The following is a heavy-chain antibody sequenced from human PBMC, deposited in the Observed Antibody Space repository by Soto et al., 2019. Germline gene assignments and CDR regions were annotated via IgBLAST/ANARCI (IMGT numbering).Heavy chain of an antibody. J-gene: IGHJ4*02. Sequence: MSSYHQATGTGLEWVASISKSDYTYYSDSVKGRFTISRDNAKNSVSLQMNTLRVEDTAVHYCTRDGDYHSSGTYGYFDCWGQGTLVTVSS. CDR2: ISKSDYT. CDR3: TRDGDYHSSGTYGYFDC. V-gene: IGHV3-21*03. D-gene: IGHD3-10*01.